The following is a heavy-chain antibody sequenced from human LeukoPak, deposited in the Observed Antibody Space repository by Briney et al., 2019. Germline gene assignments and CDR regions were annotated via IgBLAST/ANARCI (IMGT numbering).Heavy chain of an antibody. CDR1: GYAFTGYY. J-gene: IGHJ3*01. D-gene: IGHD1-26*01. CDR2: INPNSGGT. V-gene: IGHV1-2*02. Sequence: ASVTVSCKASGYAFTGYYMHWVRQAPGQGLEWMGWINPNSGGTNYAQKFQGRVTMTRVTSISTAYMELSRLRSDDTAVYYCASPAGATTADGFDVWGQGTMVTVSS. CDR3: ASPAGATTADGFDV.